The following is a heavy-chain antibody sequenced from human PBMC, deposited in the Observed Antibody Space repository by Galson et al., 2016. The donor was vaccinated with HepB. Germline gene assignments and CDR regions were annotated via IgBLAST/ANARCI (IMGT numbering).Heavy chain of an antibody. D-gene: IGHD2-21*02. J-gene: IGHJ5*02. CDR1: GLMFNSYG. CDR2: LSYDGVNV. CDR3: TKDQLLYCGGDCYPGYNWFDP. V-gene: IGHV3-30*18. Sequence: SLRLSCAASGLMFNSYGMHWVRQAPGKGLEWIAFLSYDGVNVLYADSVKGRFTSSRDNSKKTLYLQMNSLRAEETAVYYCTKDQLLYCGGDCYPGYNWFDPWGQGTLVTVSS.